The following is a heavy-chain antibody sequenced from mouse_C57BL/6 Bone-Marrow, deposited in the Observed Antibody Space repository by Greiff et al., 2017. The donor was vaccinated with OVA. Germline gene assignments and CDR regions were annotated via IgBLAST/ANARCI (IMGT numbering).Heavy chain of an antibody. J-gene: IGHJ2*01. CDR3: ARGYYGSLFDY. CDR2: ISYDGSN. D-gene: IGHD1-1*01. CDR1: GYSITSGYY. Sequence: DVQLQESGPGLVKPSQSLSLTCSVTGYSITSGYYWNWIRQFPGNKLEWMGYISYDGSNNYNPSLKNRISITRDTSKNQFFLKLNSVTTEDTATYYCARGYYGSLFDYWGQGTTLTVSS. V-gene: IGHV3-6*01.